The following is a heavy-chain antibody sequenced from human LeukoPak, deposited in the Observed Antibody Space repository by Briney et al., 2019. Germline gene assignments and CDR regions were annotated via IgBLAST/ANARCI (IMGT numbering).Heavy chain of an antibody. CDR2: INPSAGST. CDR3: ARGPYSSSSYYYDY. V-gene: IGHV1-46*01. J-gene: IGHJ4*02. CDR1: GYTFITNDY. D-gene: IGHD6-6*01. Sequence: ASVKVSCTASGYTFITNDYIYWVRQAPGQGPEWMGIINPSAGSTSYAQKFQGRVTMTRDTSTNTVYIELSSLRSDDTAAYYCARGPYSSSSYYYDYWGQGTPVTVSS.